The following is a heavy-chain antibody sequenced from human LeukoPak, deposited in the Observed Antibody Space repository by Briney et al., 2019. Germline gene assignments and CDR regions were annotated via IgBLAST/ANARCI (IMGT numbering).Heavy chain of an antibody. CDR3: AKDRDKWELQTHPPFDP. CDR2: ISGSGGST. J-gene: IGHJ5*02. CDR1: GFTFSSYA. V-gene: IGHV3-23*01. Sequence: PGGSLRLSCAASGFTFSSYAMSWVRQAPGKGLEWVSAISGSGGSTYYADSVKGRFTISRDNSKNTLYLQMNSLRAEDTAVYYCAKDRDKWELQTHPPFDPWGQGTLVTVSS. D-gene: IGHD1-26*01.